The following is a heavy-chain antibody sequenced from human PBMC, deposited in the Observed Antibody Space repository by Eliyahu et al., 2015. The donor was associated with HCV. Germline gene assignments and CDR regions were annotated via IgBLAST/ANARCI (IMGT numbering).Heavy chain of an antibody. J-gene: IGHJ5*02. Sequence: QVQLQESGPGLVKPSETLSLTCTXSGGSITTSXWSWXRXPPGKGLXWIGDIHYSGSTNXNPSLKXRVTISVDTSKNQFSLNLTSVTAADTAVYYCASGGGGIAVAGTGGWFDPWGQGTLVTVSS. V-gene: IGHV4-59*01. CDR3: ASGGGGIAVAGTGGWFDP. CDR1: GGSITTSX. CDR2: IHYSGST. D-gene: IGHD6-19*01.